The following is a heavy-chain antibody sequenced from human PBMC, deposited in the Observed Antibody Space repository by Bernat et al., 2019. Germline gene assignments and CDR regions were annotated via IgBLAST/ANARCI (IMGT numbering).Heavy chain of an antibody. V-gene: IGHV4-39*01. CDR1: GGSISSRSYY. CDR2: LYCSGST. Sequence: QLQLQESGPGLVKPSETLSLTCTVSGGSISSRSYYWGWIRQPPGKGLEWIGSLYCSGSTYYNPPLKRRGTISRATSKIRSSRKLSFVTAADTAVYYCSSKLGPDQWYFDLWGRGTLVTVSS. CDR3: SSKLGPDQWYFDL. J-gene: IGHJ2*01. D-gene: IGHD7-27*01.